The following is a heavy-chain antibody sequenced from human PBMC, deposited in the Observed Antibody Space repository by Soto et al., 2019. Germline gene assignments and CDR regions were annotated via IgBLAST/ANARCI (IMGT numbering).Heavy chain of an antibody. V-gene: IGHV1-69*02. CDR1: GGTFSSYT. Sequence: SVKVSCKASGGTFSSYTISWVRRAPGQGLEWMGRIIPILGIANYAQKFQGRVTITADKSTSTAYMELSSLRSEDTAVYYCARVEGYCSSTSCHYNWFDPWGQGTLVTVSS. CDR2: IIPILGIA. D-gene: IGHD2-2*01. CDR3: ARVEGYCSSTSCHYNWFDP. J-gene: IGHJ5*02.